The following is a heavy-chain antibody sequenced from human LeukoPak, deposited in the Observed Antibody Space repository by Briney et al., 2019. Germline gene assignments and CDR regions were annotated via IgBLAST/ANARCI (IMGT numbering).Heavy chain of an antibody. V-gene: IGHV3-23*01. D-gene: IGHD2-8*02. CDR3: AKEIGVRGVPFFDH. J-gene: IGHJ4*02. CDR1: GFSLVNYA. Sequence: GGSLRLSCVVSGFSLVNYAVSWVRQTPEKGPEWVSGIDGGGETFYADSVKGRFTLSRDISKNMLYLQMNGLRDDDTANYYCAKEIGVRGVPFFDHWGQGILVTVSS. CDR2: IDGGGET.